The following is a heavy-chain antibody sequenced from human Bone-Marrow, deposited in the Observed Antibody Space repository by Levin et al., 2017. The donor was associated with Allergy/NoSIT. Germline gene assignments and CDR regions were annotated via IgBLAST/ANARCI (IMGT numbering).Heavy chain of an antibody. CDR1: GGSFSGYY. CDR2: INHSGST. V-gene: IGHV4-34*01. CDR3: ARGTRLLLWFRELLRANFDY. J-gene: IGHJ4*02. Sequence: PSETLSLTCAVYGGSFSGYYWSWIRQPPGKGLEWIGEINHSGSTNYNPSLKSRVTISVDTSKNQFSLKLSSVTAADTAVYYCARGTRLLLWFRELLRANFDYWGQGTLVTVSS. D-gene: IGHD3-10*01.